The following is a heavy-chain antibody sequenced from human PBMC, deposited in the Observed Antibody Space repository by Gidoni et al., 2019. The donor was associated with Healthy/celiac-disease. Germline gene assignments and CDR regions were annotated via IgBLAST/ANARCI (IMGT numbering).Heavy chain of an antibody. CDR1: GGTFSSYA. D-gene: IGHD2-2*01. V-gene: IGHV1-69*06. CDR2: IIPIFGTA. CDR3: ASTPRPPDIVVVPAAFDY. J-gene: IGHJ4*02. Sequence: QVQLVQSGAEVKKPGSSVKVSCKASGGTFSSYAISWVRQAPGQGLEWMGGIIPIFGTANYAQKFQGRVTITADKSTSTAYMELSSLRSEDTAVYYCASTPRPPDIVVVPAAFDYWGQGTLVTVSS.